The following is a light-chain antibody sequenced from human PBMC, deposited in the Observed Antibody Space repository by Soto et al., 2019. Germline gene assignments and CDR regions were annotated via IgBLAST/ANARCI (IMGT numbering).Light chain of an antibody. CDR2: GAS. CDR1: QSVSNNY. J-gene: IGKJ1*01. V-gene: IGKV3-20*01. CDR3: QQYGSSGT. Sequence: EIVLAQSPSTLSLSPGERATLSRRASQSVSNNYLAWYQQKPGQAPRLLIYGASNRATGIPDRFSGNGSGTDFTLTISRLEPEDFAVYYCQQYGSSGTFGQGTKVDI.